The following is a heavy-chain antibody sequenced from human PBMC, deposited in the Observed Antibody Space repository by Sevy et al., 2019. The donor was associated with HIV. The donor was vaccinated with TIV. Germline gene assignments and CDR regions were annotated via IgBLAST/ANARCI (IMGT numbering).Heavy chain of an antibody. CDR3: ARLRWDLVVVPGATPGCYFDS. V-gene: IGHV4-59*08. D-gene: IGHD2-2*02. CDR1: GDSINTYY. Sequence: SETLSLTCTVSGDSINTYYWSWIRQPPGKGLEWIGYVSHSGNTNYNPSLKSRVSMSVDTSPNQHSLKVKSVTAADTAVYYCARLRWDLVVVPGATPGCYFDSWGQGTLVTVSS. J-gene: IGHJ4*02. CDR2: VSHSGNT.